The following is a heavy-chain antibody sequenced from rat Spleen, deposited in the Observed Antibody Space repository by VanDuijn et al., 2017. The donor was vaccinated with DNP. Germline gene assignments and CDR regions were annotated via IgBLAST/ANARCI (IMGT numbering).Heavy chain of an antibody. V-gene: IGHV5-7*01. J-gene: IGHJ2*01. CDR1: GFTFSDYN. D-gene: IGHD1-11*01. CDR3: ARDGGAGRVPRFDY. Sequence: VQLVESGGGLVQPGRSLKLSCAASGFTFSDYNMAWVRQAPKKGLEWVATISYEGSSTYYRESVKGRFTISRDHAKSTLYLQRDSLGSEDTATYYCARDGGAGRVPRFDYWGQGVMVTVSS. CDR2: ISYEGSST.